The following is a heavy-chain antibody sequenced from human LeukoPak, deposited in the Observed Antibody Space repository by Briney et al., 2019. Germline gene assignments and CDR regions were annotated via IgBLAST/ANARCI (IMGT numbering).Heavy chain of an antibody. CDR2: IRGSSSAM. Sequence: GGSLRLSCAASGFSFSTYSMNWVRQAPGNGLEWVSNIRGSSSAMNYADSVRGRFAISRDNAKNSLYLEMSSLRGEDTAVYYCARDRDWSFDYWGQGTLVTVSS. D-gene: IGHD3-9*01. V-gene: IGHV3-48*04. J-gene: IGHJ4*02. CDR1: GFSFSTYS. CDR3: ARDRDWSFDY.